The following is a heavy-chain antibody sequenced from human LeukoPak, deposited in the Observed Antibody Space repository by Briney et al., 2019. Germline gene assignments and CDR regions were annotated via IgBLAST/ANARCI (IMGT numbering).Heavy chain of an antibody. Sequence: GGSLRLSCGASGFIFDAHDMHWVRQAPGKGLEWVAVISYDGSNKYYADSVKGRFTISRDNSKNTLYLQMNSLRAEDTAVYYCAKDRAAAGKGAFDYWGQGTLVTVSS. J-gene: IGHJ4*02. CDR3: AKDRAAAGKGAFDY. D-gene: IGHD6-13*01. CDR1: GFIFDAHD. V-gene: IGHV3-30*18. CDR2: ISYDGSNK.